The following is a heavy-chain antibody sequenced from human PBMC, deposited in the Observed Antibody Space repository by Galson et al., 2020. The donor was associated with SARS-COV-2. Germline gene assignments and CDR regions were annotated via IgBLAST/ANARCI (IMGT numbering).Heavy chain of an antibody. CDR3: AKRTAILWFGDTGAFDI. J-gene: IGHJ3*02. V-gene: IGHV3-30*18. Sequence: GAPLKLSCVASGFNFNNFGMHWVRQAPGKGLEWLAVISYEGSLKYYGDSVKGRFTISKDSSKNTVYLQMNSLRPEDTAVYFCAKRTAILWFGDTGAFDIWGQGTMVTVAS. CDR1: GFNFNNFG. D-gene: IGHD3-10*01. CDR2: ISYEGSLK.